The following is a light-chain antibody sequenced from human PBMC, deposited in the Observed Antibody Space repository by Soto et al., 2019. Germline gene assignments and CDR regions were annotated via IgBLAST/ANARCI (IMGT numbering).Light chain of an antibody. CDR3: QQYGNSPQIT. CDR1: QCVSSSY. Sequence: EIVLTQAPGTPSLSPGERGTLSCRARQCVSSSYLAWYQQKPGQAPRLLIYGASNRATGIPDRFSGSGSGTDFTLTISRLEPEDFAMYFCQQYGNSPQITFGQGTRLEIK. V-gene: IGKV3-20*01. CDR2: GAS. J-gene: IGKJ5*01.